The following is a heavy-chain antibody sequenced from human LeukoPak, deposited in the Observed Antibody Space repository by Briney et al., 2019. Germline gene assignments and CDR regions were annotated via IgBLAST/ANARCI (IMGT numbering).Heavy chain of an antibody. D-gene: IGHD3-10*01. CDR3: ARGRSGGDWFDP. J-gene: IGHJ5*02. CDR2: IQDTGST. V-gene: IGHV4-59*01. CDR1: GGSIGNFY. Sequence: SSETLSLTCTVSGGSIGNFYWSWIRQPPGKGLEWIGYIQDTGSTKYNPSLKSRVTISVDTSRNHLSLKLTSVTAADTAVYYCARGRSGGDWFDPWGQGTLVTVSS.